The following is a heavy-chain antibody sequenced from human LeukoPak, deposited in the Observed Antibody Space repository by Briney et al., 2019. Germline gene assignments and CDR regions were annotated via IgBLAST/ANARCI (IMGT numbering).Heavy chain of an antibody. Sequence: PGGSLRLSCAASGFTFSSYEMNWVRQAPGKGLEWVSYISSSGTDIYYGDSVKGRFTISRDNSKNTLYLQMNSLRAEDTAVYYCARDFSVLVAARYLDYWGQGTLVTVSS. CDR2: ISSSGTDI. D-gene: IGHD2-15*01. CDR1: GFTFSSYE. V-gene: IGHV3-48*03. CDR3: ARDFSVLVAARYLDY. J-gene: IGHJ4*02.